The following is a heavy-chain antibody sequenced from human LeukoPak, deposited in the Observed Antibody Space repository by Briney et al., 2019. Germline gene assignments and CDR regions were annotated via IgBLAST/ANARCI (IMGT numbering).Heavy chain of an antibody. V-gene: IGHV3-74*01. D-gene: IGHD1-14*01. CDR3: ARSNQADDY. J-gene: IGHJ4*02. CDR1: GFTFSSYW. Sequence: GGSLRLSCAASGFTFSSYWMHWVRQVPGKGLVWVSRINPGGSSTAYADSVRGRFTISRDNAENTLYLQMDSLRAEDTAVYYCARSNQADDYWGQGTLVTVSS. CDR2: INPGGSST.